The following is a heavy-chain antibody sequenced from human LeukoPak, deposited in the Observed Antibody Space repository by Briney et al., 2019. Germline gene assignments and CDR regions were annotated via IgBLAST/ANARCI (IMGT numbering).Heavy chain of an antibody. D-gene: IGHD5-18*01. CDR2: IYSSGST. J-gene: IGHJ4*02. Sequence: SETLSLTCAVYGGSFSGYYWSWIRQPPGKGLEWIGRIYSSGSTNYNPSLKSRVTISVDTSKNQFFLQLSSVTAADTAVYYCARYRYNGYPYYFDYWGQGTLLTVSS. V-gene: IGHV4-59*10. CDR3: ARYRYNGYPYYFDY. CDR1: GGSFSGYY.